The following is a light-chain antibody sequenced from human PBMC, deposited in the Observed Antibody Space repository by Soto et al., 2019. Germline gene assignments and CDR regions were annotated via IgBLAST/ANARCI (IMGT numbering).Light chain of an antibody. Sequence: EIVLTQSPATLSLSPGERATLSCRASQSVSTYLVWYQQKPGQAPRLLIHDVFNRATGIPARFSGSGSGTDFPLPISSLEPEDFAVYYCHQRRDWPRTFGQGTKVEIK. CDR2: DVF. V-gene: IGKV3-11*01. J-gene: IGKJ1*01. CDR3: HQRRDWPRT. CDR1: QSVSTY.